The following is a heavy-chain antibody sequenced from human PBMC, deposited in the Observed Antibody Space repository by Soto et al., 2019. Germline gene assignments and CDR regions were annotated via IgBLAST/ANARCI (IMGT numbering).Heavy chain of an antibody. V-gene: IGHV1-69*01. D-gene: IGHD6-19*01. J-gene: IGHJ4*02. CDR2: IIPIFGTT. CDR3: ARGGGWDDFDY. Sequence: QVQLVQSGAEVKKPGSSVKVSCKASGGTFNTHTISWVRQAPGQGLEWMGGIIPIFGTTNYAQNFQGRVTITADESTSTAYMELSSLISEDTAVYYCARGGGWDDFDYWGQGTLVTVSS. CDR1: GGTFNTHT.